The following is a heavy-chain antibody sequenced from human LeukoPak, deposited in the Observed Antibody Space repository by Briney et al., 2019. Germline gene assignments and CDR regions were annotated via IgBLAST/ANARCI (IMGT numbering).Heavy chain of an antibody. V-gene: IGHV3-30*02. CDR1: GFTFSTYG. J-gene: IGHJ4*02. CDR3: ARDRGSSSWYYFDY. Sequence: GGSLRLSCAASGFTFSTYGMHWVRQAPGKGLEWVTFIRSDGNEKYYADSVKGRFTISRDNSKNTLYLQMNSLRAEDTAVYYCARDRGSSSWYYFDYWGQGTLVTVSS. D-gene: IGHD6-13*01. CDR2: IRSDGNEK.